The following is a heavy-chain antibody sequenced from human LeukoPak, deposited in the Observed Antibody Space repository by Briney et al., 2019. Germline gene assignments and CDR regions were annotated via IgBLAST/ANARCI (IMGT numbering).Heavy chain of an antibody. V-gene: IGHV5-10-1*01. J-gene: IGHJ4*02. CDR2: IDPSDSYT. Sequence: GGLLQICCMGSGYSFTSYWISGGRQMPGKGVEWMGRIDPSDSYTNYSPSFQGHVTISADKSISTAYLQWSRLKASDTAMYYCARLSSSGCFDYWGQGTLVTVSS. CDR3: ARLSSSGCFDY. D-gene: IGHD3-22*01. CDR1: GYSFTSYW.